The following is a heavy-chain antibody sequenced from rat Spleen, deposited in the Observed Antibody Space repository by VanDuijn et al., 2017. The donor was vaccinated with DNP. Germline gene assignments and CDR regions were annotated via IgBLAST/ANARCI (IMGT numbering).Heavy chain of an antibody. CDR2: ISTSGGST. CDR1: GFTFSNYD. CDR3: AREGGSYDGYYPYFGY. V-gene: IGHV5-25*01. J-gene: IGHJ2*01. D-gene: IGHD1-12*03. Sequence: EVQLVESGGGLVQPGRSLKLSCAASGFTFSNYDMAWVRQAPTKGLAWVASISTSGGSTYYRDSVKGRFTVSSDNAKSTLYLQMDSLRSEDTATYYCAREGGSYDGYYPYFGYWGQGVMVTFSS.